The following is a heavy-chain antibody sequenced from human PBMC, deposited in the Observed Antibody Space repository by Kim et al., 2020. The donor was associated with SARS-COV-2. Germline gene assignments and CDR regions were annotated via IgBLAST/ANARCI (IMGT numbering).Heavy chain of an antibody. CDR2: IYYSGTT. V-gene: IGHV4-31*03. Sequence: SETLSLTCTVSGGSIRNNYYYWSWIRQHPGKGLEWIGYIYYSGTTYYNPSLKSRVIVSLDTSKNQFSLNLSSVTAADTAVYYCVRDGSPMVPPSGMDVWGQGTTVTVSS. D-gene: IGHD3-10*01. CDR3: VRDGSPMVPPSGMDV. CDR1: GGSIRNNYYY. J-gene: IGHJ6*02.